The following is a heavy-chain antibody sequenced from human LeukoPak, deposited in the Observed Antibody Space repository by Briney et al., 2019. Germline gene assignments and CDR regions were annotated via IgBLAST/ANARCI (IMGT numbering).Heavy chain of an antibody. Sequence: PGGSLRLSCAASGFTFDDYGMSWVRQAPGKGLEWVSVITGSGGSTYYADSVKGRFTISRDNSKNTLYLQINSLRVEDTAVYYCARDQLGAVLYFDYWGQGTLVTVSS. V-gene: IGHV3-23*01. CDR1: GFTFDDYG. CDR2: ITGSGGST. J-gene: IGHJ4*02. CDR3: ARDQLGAVLYFDY. D-gene: IGHD1-1*01.